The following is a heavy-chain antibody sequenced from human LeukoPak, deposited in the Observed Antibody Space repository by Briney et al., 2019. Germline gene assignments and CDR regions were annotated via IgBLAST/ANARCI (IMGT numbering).Heavy chain of an antibody. D-gene: IGHD3-22*01. J-gene: IGHJ3*02. Sequence: SVTVSCKASGGTFSSYAISWVRQAPGQGLEWMGGIIPSFGTANYAQKFQGRVMINADESTSTAYMELSSLRSEDTAVYYCARGSWNYYDSSGYYPPDAFDIWGQGTMVTVSS. V-gene: IGHV1-69*13. CDR1: GGTFSSYA. CDR3: ARGSWNYYDSSGYYPPDAFDI. CDR2: IIPSFGTA.